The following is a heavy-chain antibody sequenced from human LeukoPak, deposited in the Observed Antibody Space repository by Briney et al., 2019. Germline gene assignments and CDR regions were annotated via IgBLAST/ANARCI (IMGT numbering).Heavy chain of an antibody. CDR1: GFTFISYA. V-gene: IGHV3-64*01. CDR2: ISGNGDKT. Sequence: PGGSLRLSCAASGFTFISYAIHWVRQDPGKGPEYVAAISGNGDKTHYGSSVQGRFTVSRDNSKNTLYLQMGSLRTEDMAVYYCARAPPLERIGWYGEDEFRGQGTLVTVSS. J-gene: IGHJ1*01. CDR3: ARAPPLERIGWYGEDEF. D-gene: IGHD6-19*01.